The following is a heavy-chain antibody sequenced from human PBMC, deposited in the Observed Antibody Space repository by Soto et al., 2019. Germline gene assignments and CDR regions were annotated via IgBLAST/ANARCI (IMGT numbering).Heavy chain of an antibody. CDR2: IYSSGST. Sequence: QVQLQASGPGLVKPSETLSLTCTVSGGSISTYYWSWIRQPPGKGLEWIGYIYSSGSTNYNPSLKSRVTISIDTTKNQFSLKLSSVTAADTAVYYCARIQQLVEYYLDRWGQGTLVTVSS. D-gene: IGHD6-6*01. CDR3: ARIQQLVEYYLDR. V-gene: IGHV4-59*01. CDR1: GGSISTYY. J-gene: IGHJ4*02.